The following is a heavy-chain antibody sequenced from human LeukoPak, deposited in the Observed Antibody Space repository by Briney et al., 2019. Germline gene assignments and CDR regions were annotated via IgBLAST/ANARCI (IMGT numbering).Heavy chain of an antibody. Sequence: PSETLSLTCTVSGGSIDTYFWTWIRQPAGKGLEWIGRVYSSGSTDSNPSFKSRVTMSVDTSGNQFSLKLISVSAADTAVYYCARRGDFHDFWGQGTLVTVSS. CDR1: GGSIDTYF. CDR2: VYSSGST. D-gene: IGHD3/OR15-3a*01. J-gene: IGHJ4*02. CDR3: ARRGDFHDF. V-gene: IGHV4-4*07.